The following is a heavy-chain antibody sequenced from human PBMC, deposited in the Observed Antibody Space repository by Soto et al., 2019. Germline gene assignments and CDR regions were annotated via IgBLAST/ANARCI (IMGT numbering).Heavy chain of an antibody. J-gene: IGHJ5*02. Sequence: QVQLVQSGTEVKKPGASVKVSCKASGYPLTSYGISWVRQAPGQGLEWMGWISAYDGNTNYAQKFQGRVTMTTDTSRSTAYLELRSLRSDDTAVYYCTRERHYGSGGANWFDPWGQGTLVTVSS. CDR3: TRERHYGSGGANWFDP. CDR2: ISAYDGNT. V-gene: IGHV1-18*01. CDR1: GYPLTSYG. D-gene: IGHD3-10*01.